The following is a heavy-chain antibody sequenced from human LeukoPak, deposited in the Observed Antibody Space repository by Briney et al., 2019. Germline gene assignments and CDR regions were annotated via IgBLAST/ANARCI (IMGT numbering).Heavy chain of an antibody. CDR2: VFHSGNT. V-gene: IGHV4-38-2*02. Sequence: KASETLSLTCTVSGYSISSTYYWGWIRQPPGKGLEWVGSVFHSGNTYYNPSLKSRVTISVDTSKNQFSLKLTSVTAADTAVYYCARERNGDYVDYWGQGSLVTVSS. CDR1: GYSISSTYY. D-gene: IGHD4-17*01. CDR3: ARERNGDYVDY. J-gene: IGHJ4*02.